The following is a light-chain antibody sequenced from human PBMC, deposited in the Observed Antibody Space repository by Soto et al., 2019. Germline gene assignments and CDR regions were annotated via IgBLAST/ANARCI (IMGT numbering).Light chain of an antibody. V-gene: IGKV3-20*01. CDR1: QGVSTNY. CDR2: SAS. Sequence: DIVLTQSPGTLSFSPGARATLSCRASQGVSTNYVAWYQQKPGQSPRLLINSASSRAAGIPDRFSGSGSGTDFTLTISRVEPEDFSVFYCHQYGHSPYTFGQGTKLEIK. J-gene: IGKJ2*01. CDR3: HQYGHSPYT.